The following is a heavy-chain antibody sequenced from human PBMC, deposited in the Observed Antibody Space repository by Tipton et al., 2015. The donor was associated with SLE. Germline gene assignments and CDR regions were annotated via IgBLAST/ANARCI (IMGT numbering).Heavy chain of an antibody. CDR1: GYTFINYG. CDR2: ISAYNGNT. CDR3: ARDRRSYYDYYYGMDV. Sequence: QSGAEVKKPGASVKVSCKASGYTFINYGISWVRQAPGQGLEWMGWISAYNGNTNYAQKLQGRVTMTTDTSTSTAYMELRSLTSDDTAVYYCARDRRSYYDYYYGMDVWGQGTTVTVSS. D-gene: IGHD1-26*01. J-gene: IGHJ6*02. V-gene: IGHV1-18*01.